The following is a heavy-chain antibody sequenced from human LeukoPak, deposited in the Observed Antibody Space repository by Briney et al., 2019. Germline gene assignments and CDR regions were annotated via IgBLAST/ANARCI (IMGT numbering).Heavy chain of an antibody. Sequence: GGSLRLSCAASGFTFSSYAMNWVRQAPGKGLEWVSSISSSSSYIYYADSVKGRFTISRDNAKNSLYLQMNSLRAEDTAVYYCARDESGYSGYDSFADYYYYGMDVWGQGTTVTVSS. CDR3: ARDESGYSGYDSFADYYYYGMDV. D-gene: IGHD5-12*01. CDR1: GFTFSSYA. J-gene: IGHJ6*02. CDR2: ISSSSSYI. V-gene: IGHV3-21*01.